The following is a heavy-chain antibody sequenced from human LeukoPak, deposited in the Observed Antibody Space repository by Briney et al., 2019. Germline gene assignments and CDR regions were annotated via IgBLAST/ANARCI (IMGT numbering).Heavy chain of an antibody. CDR2: IYYSGST. CDR3: ARDSTYYDFWSGSPFDI. D-gene: IGHD3-3*01. CDR1: GRSISSSSYY. Sequence: SEALSLTCTVSGRSISSSSYYWGWIRQPPGKGLEWIGGIYYSGSTYYNPSLKSRVTISVDTSKNQFSLKLSSVTAADTAVYYCARDSTYYDFWSGSPFDIWGQGTMVTVSS. J-gene: IGHJ3*02. V-gene: IGHV4-39*07.